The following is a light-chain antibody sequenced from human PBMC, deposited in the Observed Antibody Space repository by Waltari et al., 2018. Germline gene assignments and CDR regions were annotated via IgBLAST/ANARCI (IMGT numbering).Light chain of an antibody. CDR3: QQYSSLPLT. Sequence: DIVMTQSPDSLAVSLGETATINCKSSQRVLFSSNHNNYLALYQQKPGQAPKLLIYWSSTREPGVPDRFSGSGSGTDFTLTISSLQAEDVAIYYCQQYSSLPLTFGGGTKVEIK. CDR1: QRVLFSSNHNNY. V-gene: IGKV4-1*01. CDR2: WSS. J-gene: IGKJ4*01.